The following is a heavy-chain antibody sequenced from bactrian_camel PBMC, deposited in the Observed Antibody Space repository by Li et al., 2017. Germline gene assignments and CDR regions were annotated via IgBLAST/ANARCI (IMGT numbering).Heavy chain of an antibody. CDR3: AAGEPRGGSCLLEWSDS. D-gene: IGHD7*01. CDR1: GYTYATYC. V-gene: IGHV3S55*01. Sequence: HVQLVESGGGSVQAGGSLRLSCAASGYTYATYCMGWFRQAPGKEREGVATIDSERVTNYADSVKDRFTISRDNAKKTLYLQMNSLEPEDTGMYYCAAGEPRGGSCLLEWSDSWGQGTQVTVS. CDR2: IDSERVT. J-gene: IGHJ4*01.